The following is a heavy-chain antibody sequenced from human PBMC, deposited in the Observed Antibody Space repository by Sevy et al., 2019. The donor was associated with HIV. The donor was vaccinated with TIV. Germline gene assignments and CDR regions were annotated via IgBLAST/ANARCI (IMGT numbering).Heavy chain of an antibody. CDR2: ISSSSSYL. CDR1: GFTISRYS. J-gene: IGHJ6*03. Sequence: GGSLRLSCAASGFTISRYSMNWVRQAPGKGLEWVSSISSSSSYLYYADSVKGRFPISRDNAKNSLYLQMNSLRAEDTAVYYCARDRTVAVAGTSDYYYYYMDVWGKGTTVTVSS. CDR3: ARDRTVAVAGTSDYYYYYMDV. V-gene: IGHV3-21*01. D-gene: IGHD6-19*01.